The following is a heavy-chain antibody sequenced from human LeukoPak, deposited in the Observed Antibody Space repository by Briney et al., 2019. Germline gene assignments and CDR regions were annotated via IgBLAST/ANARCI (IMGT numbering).Heavy chain of an antibody. CDR1: GFTFSSYS. Sequence: GGSLRLSCAASGFTFSSYSMRWVRQAPGKGLEWVSTISGSGGSAYYADSVKGRFTISRDNSKNTLYLQMNSLRAEDTALYYCARLTAYWGQGTLVTVSS. CDR2: ISGSGGSA. V-gene: IGHV3-23*01. D-gene: IGHD3-16*01. CDR3: ARLTAY. J-gene: IGHJ4*02.